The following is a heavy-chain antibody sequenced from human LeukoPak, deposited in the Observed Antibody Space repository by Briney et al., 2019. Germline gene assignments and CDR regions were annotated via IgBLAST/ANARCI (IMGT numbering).Heavy chain of an antibody. D-gene: IGHD3-10*01. Sequence: GGSLRLSCEVSGFTFSSYWMSWVRQVPGKGLEWVANIKQDGSEIYYVDSVKGRLTISRDNAKNSLYLQMNSLRAEDTAVYYCARLVRGVGGLDVWGQGTTLTVSS. CDR3: ARLVRGVGGLDV. CDR1: GFTFSSYW. CDR2: IKQDGSEI. V-gene: IGHV3-7*01. J-gene: IGHJ6*02.